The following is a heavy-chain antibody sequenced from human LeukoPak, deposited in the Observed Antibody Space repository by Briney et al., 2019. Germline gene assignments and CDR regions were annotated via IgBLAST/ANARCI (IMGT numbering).Heavy chain of an antibody. CDR2: ITSRSTI. CDR1: GFAFSTYG. CDR3: ARRVSGSYLDY. D-gene: IGHD3-10*01. Sequence: PGGSLRLSCAAPGFAFSTYGMNWVRQAPGKGLEWVSYITSRSTIYYSDSVKGRFTISRDNVKNSLYLEMNSLRDDDTAVYYCARRVSGSYLDYWGQGILVTVSS. V-gene: IGHV3-48*02. J-gene: IGHJ4*02.